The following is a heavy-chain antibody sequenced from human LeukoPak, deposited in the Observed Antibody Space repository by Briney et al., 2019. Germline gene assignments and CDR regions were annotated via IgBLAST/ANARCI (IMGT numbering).Heavy chain of an antibody. V-gene: IGHV3-33*06. Sequence: GGSLRLSCAASGFTFSSYGMHWVRQAPGKGLEWVAVIWYDGSNKYYADSVKGRFTISRDNSKNTLYLQMNSLRAEDTAVYYCAKDREMATHGPVLWGQGTLVTVS. CDR1: GFTFSSYG. CDR3: AKDREMATHGPVL. D-gene: IGHD5-24*01. J-gene: IGHJ4*02. CDR2: IWYDGSNK.